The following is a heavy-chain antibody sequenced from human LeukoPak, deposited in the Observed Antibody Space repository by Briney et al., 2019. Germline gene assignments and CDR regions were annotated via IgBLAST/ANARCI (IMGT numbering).Heavy chain of an antibody. J-gene: IGHJ3*02. D-gene: IGHD3-22*01. CDR2: ISGSGGST. CDR1: GFTVSGNY. Sequence: GGSLRLSCAVSGFTVSGNYMSWVRQAPGKGLEWVSAISGSGGSTYYADSVKGRFTISRDNSKNTLYLQMNSLRAEDTAVYYCAKGGIRSIVVVIAAFDIWGQGTMVTVSS. CDR3: AKGGIRSIVVVIAAFDI. V-gene: IGHV3-23*01.